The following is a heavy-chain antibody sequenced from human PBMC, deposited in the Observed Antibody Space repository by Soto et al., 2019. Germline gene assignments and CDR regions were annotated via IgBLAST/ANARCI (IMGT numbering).Heavy chain of an antibody. CDR1: GFTFSSYG. Sequence: SLRLSCAASGFTFSSYGMHWVRQAPGKGLEWVAVISYDGSNKYYADSVKGRFTISRDNSKNTLYLQMNSLRAEDTAVYYCAKGQLRPLYYFDFWGQGTLVTVSS. D-gene: IGHD2-2*01. CDR3: AKGQLRPLYYFDF. V-gene: IGHV3-30*18. J-gene: IGHJ4*02. CDR2: ISYDGSNK.